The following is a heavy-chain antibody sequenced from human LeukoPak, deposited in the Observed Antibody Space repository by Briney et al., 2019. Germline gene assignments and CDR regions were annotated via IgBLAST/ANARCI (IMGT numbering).Heavy chain of an antibody. Sequence: ASVKVSCKASGYTFTTYDINWVRQATGQGLEWMGWMNPKSGNTNYAQKLQGRVTMTTDTSTSTAYMELRSLRSDDTAVYYCARGVRIVGATYYYYGMDVWGQGTTVTVSS. CDR3: ARGVRIVGATYYYYGMDV. CDR1: GYTFTTYD. J-gene: IGHJ6*02. CDR2: MNPKSGNT. V-gene: IGHV1-8*01. D-gene: IGHD1-26*01.